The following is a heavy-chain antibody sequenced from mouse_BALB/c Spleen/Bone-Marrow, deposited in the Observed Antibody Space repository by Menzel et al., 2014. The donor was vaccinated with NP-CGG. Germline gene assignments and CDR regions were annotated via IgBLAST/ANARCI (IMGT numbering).Heavy chain of an antibody. Sequence: VKLEESGGGLVKPGGSLKLSCAASGFTFSSYTMSWVRQTPEKRLEWVATISSGGSYTYYPDSVKGRFTISRDNAKNTLYLQMSSLKSEGTAMYYCTRDLYDGYYYYAMDYWGQGTSVTVSS. CDR2: ISSGGSYT. D-gene: IGHD2-3*01. CDR3: TRDLYDGYYYYAMDY. J-gene: IGHJ4*01. CDR1: GFTFSSYT. V-gene: IGHV5-6-4*01.